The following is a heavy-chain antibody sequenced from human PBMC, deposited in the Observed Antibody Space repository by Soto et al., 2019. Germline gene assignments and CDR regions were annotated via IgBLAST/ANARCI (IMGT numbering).Heavy chain of an antibody. Sequence: SETLSLTCTVSGGSISSGGYYWSWIRQHPGKGLEWIGYIYYSGSTYYNPSLKSRVTISVDTSKNQFSLKLSSVTAADTAVYYCAMRNGGLQHRYYFDYWGQGTLVTVSS. J-gene: IGHJ4*02. CDR3: AMRNGGLQHRYYFDY. D-gene: IGHD1-1*01. CDR2: IYYSGST. V-gene: IGHV4-31*03. CDR1: GGSISSGGYY.